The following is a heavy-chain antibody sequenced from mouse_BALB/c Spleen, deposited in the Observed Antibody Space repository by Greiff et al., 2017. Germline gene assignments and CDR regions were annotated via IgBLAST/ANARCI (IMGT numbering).Heavy chain of an antibody. Sequence: EVKLVESGGGLVKPGGSLKLSCAASGFTFSSYAMSWVRQTPEKRLEWVATISSGGSYTYYPDSVKGRFTISRDNAKNTLYLQMSSLRSEDTAMYYCARHGYGNPENAMDYWGQGTSVTVSS. D-gene: IGHD2-10*02. CDR1: GFTFSSYA. CDR3: ARHGYGNPENAMDY. J-gene: IGHJ4*01. V-gene: IGHV5-9-3*01. CDR2: ISSGGSYT.